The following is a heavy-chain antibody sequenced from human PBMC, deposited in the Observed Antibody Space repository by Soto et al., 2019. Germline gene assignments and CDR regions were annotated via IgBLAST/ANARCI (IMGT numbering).Heavy chain of an antibody. CDR3: ARISVAGPYWYIDL. V-gene: IGHV3-48*01. D-gene: IGHD6-19*01. CDR1: GFTFSSYS. Sequence: EVQLVESGGGLVQPGGSLRLSCAASGFTFSSYSMNWVRQAPGKGLEWVSDISSSSSTIYYADSVKGRFTISRDNAKKSLYLQMNSLRAEDTAVSYCARISVAGPYWYIDLCGRVTLVTVSS. CDR2: ISSSSSTI. J-gene: IGHJ2*01.